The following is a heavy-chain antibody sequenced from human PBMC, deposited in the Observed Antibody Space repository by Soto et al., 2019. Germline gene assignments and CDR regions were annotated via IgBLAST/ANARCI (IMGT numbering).Heavy chain of an antibody. CDR3: ARAPREGYDFWSGYYRDY. Sequence: SVKVSCKASGGTFSSYAISWVRQAPGQGLEWMGGIIPILGTANYAQKFQGRVTITADKSTSTAYMELSSLRSEDTAVYYCARAPREGYDFWSGYYRDYWGQGTLVTVSS. CDR1: GGTFSSYA. D-gene: IGHD3-3*01. CDR2: IIPILGTA. J-gene: IGHJ4*02. V-gene: IGHV1-69*10.